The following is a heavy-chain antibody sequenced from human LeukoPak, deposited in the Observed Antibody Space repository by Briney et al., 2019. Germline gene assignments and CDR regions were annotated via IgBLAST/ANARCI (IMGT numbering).Heavy chain of an antibody. CDR2: ISNIATI. V-gene: IGHV3-23*01. D-gene: IGHD6-13*01. Sequence: GGSLRLSCAASGFTFRSYAMTWVRQAPGKGLEWVSEISNIATINYADSVKGRFTISRDNSKNTLYLQMNSLRAEDTAVYYCAKDPAYSSSWFDYWGQGTLVTVSS. J-gene: IGHJ4*02. CDR3: AKDPAYSSSWFDY. CDR1: GFTFRSYA.